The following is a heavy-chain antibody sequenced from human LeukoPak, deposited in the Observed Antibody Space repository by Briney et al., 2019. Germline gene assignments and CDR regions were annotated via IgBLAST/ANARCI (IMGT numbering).Heavy chain of an antibody. V-gene: IGHV3-66*01. J-gene: IGHJ6*02. CDR3: ARSYSNHLFGMDV. CDR2: IYGVNST. CDR1: GFTVSSNY. Sequence: GGSLRLSCAASGFTVSSNYMSWVRQAPGKGLEWVSVIYGVNSTYYTDSVKGRFTISRDNSKNTVYLQMNSLRAEDTAVYYCARSYSNHLFGMDVWGQGTTVTVS. D-gene: IGHD4-11*01.